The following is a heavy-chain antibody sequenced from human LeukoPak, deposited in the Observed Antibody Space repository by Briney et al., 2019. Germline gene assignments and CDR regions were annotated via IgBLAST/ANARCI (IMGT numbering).Heavy chain of an antibody. CDR3: ARDRYAYDSSGYLDY. J-gene: IGHJ4*02. V-gene: IGHV3-33*01. CDR2: IWYDGSNK. D-gene: IGHD3-22*01. Sequence: GGSLRLSCAASGFTFSSYGMHWVRQAPGKGLEWVAVIWYDGSNKYYADSVKGRFTISRDNPKNTLYLQMNSLRAEDTAVYYCARDRYAYDSSGYLDYWGQGTLVTVSS. CDR1: GFTFSSYG.